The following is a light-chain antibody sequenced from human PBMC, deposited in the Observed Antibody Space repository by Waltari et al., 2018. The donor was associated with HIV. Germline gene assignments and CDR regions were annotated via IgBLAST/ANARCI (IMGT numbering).Light chain of an antibody. CDR2: KAS. J-gene: IGKJ4*01. CDR3: QQYSSDPLT. CDR1: QSISNW. V-gene: IGKV1-5*03. Sequence: DIQMTQSLSTVSASVGDKIIITCRASQSISNWLAWLQQKTGKATKLLIVKASNLESGVPSRFSGSGSGTEFTLTINSLQPDDFATYFCQQYSSDPLTFGRGTRVEVK.